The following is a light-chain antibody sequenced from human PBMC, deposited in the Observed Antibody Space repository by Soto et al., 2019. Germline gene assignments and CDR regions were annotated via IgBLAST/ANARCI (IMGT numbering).Light chain of an antibody. CDR3: QHSHSYPVT. J-gene: IGKJ1*01. V-gene: IGKV1-5*03. Sequence: DIKMTQSPSALSASVGDRVTITCRASQSVNSGLAWYQQKPGKAPNLLISRTSSLESGVPSRFTGSGSGTEFTLTISSLQPDDFATYYCQHSHSYPVTFGQGTKVEIK. CDR2: RTS. CDR1: QSVNSG.